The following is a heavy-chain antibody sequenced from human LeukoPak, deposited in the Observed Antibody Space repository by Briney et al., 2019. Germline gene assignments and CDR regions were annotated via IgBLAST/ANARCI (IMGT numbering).Heavy chain of an antibody. CDR3: AKTPRYLSGSYSLFDY. CDR1: GFTFSSHP. D-gene: IGHD1-26*01. V-gene: IGHV3-23*01. CDR2: ISGSGGST. J-gene: IGHJ4*02. Sequence: GGSLRLSCAASGFTFSSHPMSWVRQAPGKGLEWVSAISGSGGSTYYADSVKGRFTISRDNSKNTLYLQMNSLRAEDTAVYYCAKTPRYLSGSYSLFDYWGQGTLVTVSS.